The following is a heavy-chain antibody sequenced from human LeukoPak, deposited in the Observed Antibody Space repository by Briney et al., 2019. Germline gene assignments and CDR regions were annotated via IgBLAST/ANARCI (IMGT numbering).Heavy chain of an antibody. D-gene: IGHD3-3*01. CDR2: INPNSGGT. CDR1: GYTFTGYY. V-gene: IGHV1-2*02. J-gene: IGHJ4*02. Sequence: ASVKVSCKASGYTFTGYYMHWVRQAPGQGLEWMGWINPNSGGTNYAQKFQGRVTMTRDTSISTAYMELSRLRSDDTAVYYCARAQKLRFLEWLPLDYWGQGTLVTVSS. CDR3: ARAQKLRFLEWLPLDY.